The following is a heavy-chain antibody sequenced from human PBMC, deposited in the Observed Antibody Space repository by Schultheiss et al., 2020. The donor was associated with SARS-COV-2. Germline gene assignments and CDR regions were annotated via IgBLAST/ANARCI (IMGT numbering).Heavy chain of an antibody. Sequence: GGSLRLSCAASGFTFSSYSMNWVRQAPGKGLEWVSGISGSGAITFYADSVKGRFTISRDNAKNSLYLQMNSLRAEDTALYYCVKEGEEMGTSWGQGTLVTVSS. V-gene: IGHV3-23*01. D-gene: IGHD5-24*01. CDR2: ISGSGAIT. CDR3: VKEGEEMGTS. J-gene: IGHJ4*02. CDR1: GFTFSSYS.